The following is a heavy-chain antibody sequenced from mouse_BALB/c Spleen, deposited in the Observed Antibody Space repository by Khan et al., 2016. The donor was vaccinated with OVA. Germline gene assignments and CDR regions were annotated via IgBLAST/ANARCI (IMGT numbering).Heavy chain of an antibody. Sequence: QVQLQQSGAELARPGASVKLSCKASGYTFTSYTIHWIKKRPGQGLEWIGYINPSNGYTNYNQKFKDKATLTTDKSSTTAYLQLSSLTSDDSAVYNGERDGAYRGNDGWFAYWGQGTLVTVSA. CDR1: GYTFTSYT. CDR3: ERDGAYRGNDGWFAY. V-gene: IGHV1-4*01. J-gene: IGHJ3*01. D-gene: IGHD2-10*01. CDR2: INPSNGYT.